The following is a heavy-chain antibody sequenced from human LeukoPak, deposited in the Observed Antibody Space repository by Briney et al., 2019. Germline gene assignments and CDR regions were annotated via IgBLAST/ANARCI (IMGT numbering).Heavy chain of an antibody. CDR3: ARVSVDCGGDCYSFWYFDL. V-gene: IGHV4-30-2*01. Sequence: SETLSLTCTVSGGSISSGGYYWSWIRQPPGKGLEWIGYIYHSGSTYYNPSLKNRVTISVDRSKNQFSLKLSSVTAADTAVYYCARVSVDCGGDCYSFWYFDLWGRGTLVTVSS. CDR1: GGSISSGGYY. J-gene: IGHJ2*01. D-gene: IGHD2-21*01. CDR2: IYHSGST.